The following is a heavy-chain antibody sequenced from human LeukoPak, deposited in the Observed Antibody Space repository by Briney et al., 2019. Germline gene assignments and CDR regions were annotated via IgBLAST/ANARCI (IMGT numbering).Heavy chain of an antibody. CDR1: GFTFSDAW. Sequence: GGSLRLSCAVSGFTFSDAWMSWVRQAPGKGLEWVGRIKSKTDAGTTDYAAPVKGRFTISRDDSKNTLYLQMNSLKTEDTAVYYCTTEGPSIVVVPAAIDYWGQGTLVTVSS. CDR2: IKSKTDAGTT. CDR3: TTEGPSIVVVPAAIDY. D-gene: IGHD2-2*01. J-gene: IGHJ4*02. V-gene: IGHV3-15*01.